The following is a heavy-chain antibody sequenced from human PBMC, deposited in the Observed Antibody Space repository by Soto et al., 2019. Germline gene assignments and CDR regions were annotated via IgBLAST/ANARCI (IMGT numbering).Heavy chain of an antibody. J-gene: IGHJ4*02. V-gene: IGHV1-69*01. CDR2: IIPIFGTA. Sequence: QVQLVQSGAEVKKPGSSVKVSCKASGGTFSSYAISWVRQAPGQGLEWMGGIIPIFGTANYAQKFQGRVRITADESTSTAYMELSSLRSEDTAVYYCARERGGIVVVPAAMEGYFDYWGQGTLVTVSS. CDR1: GGTFSSYA. D-gene: IGHD2-2*01. CDR3: ARERGGIVVVPAAMEGYFDY.